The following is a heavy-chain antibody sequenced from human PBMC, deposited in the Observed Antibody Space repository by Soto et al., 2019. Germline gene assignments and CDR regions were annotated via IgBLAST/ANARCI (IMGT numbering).Heavy chain of an antibody. CDR2: IIPIFGTA. CDR1: GGTFSSYA. J-gene: IGHJ6*02. CDR3: ARGGGSGYYNPSYYYYGMDV. V-gene: IGHV1-69*13. Sequence: ASVKVSCKASGGTFSSYAISWVLQAPGQGLEWMGGIIPIFGTANYAQKFQGRVTITADESTSTAYMELSSLRSEDTAVYYCARGGGSGYYNPSYYYYGMDVWGQGTTVTVSS. D-gene: IGHD3-22*01.